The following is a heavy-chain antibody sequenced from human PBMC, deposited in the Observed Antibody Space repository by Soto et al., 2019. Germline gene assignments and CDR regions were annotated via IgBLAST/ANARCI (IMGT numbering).Heavy chain of an antibody. CDR2: MLHSGNT. CDR3: VRSPGWDKIDS. J-gene: IGHJ4*02. D-gene: IGHD6-19*01. CDR1: GDSVISNWW. V-gene: IGHV4-4*02. Sequence: QLQLQESGPGLVKPSGTLSLTCAVSGDSVISNWWWGWVRQSPGKGVEWIAEMLHSGNTNYRPSLESRVTVSVDKSKNQYSLKMNSMTGAGTAVYFCVRSPGWDKIDSWGQGILVTVSS.